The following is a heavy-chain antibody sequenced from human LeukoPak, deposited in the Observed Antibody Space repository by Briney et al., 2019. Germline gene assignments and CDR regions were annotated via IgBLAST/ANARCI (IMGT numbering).Heavy chain of an antibody. J-gene: IGHJ4*02. CDR1: GFTLSSHG. CDR3: ARSDYFDD. Sequence: GGSLRLSCAASGFTLSSHGMHWVGQAPGKGLVWVSRIRSDGSSTSYADSVKGRFTISRDNAKNTLYLQMNSLRAEDTAVYYCARSDYFDDWGQGTLVTVSS. CDR2: IRSDGSST. V-gene: IGHV3-74*01.